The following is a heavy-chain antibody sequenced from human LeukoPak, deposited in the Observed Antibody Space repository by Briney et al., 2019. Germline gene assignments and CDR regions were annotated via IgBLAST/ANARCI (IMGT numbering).Heavy chain of an antibody. CDR2: INPNSGGT. J-gene: IGHJ4*02. CDR1: GYTFTGYY. D-gene: IGHD6-19*01. V-gene: IGHV1-2*02. Sequence: ASVKVSCKASGYTFTGYYMHWVRQAPGQGLEWMGWINPNSGGTNYAQKFQGRVTMTRDTSISTAYMELSRLRSDDTAVYYCAIDPFGTVAGTPWGQGTLVTVSS. CDR3: AIDPFGTVAGTP.